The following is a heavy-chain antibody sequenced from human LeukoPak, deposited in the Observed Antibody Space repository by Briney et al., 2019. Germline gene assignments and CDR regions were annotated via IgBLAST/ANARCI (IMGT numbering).Heavy chain of an antibody. Sequence: GGSLRLSCAASGFTFSSYGMHWAPQAPGKGLEWVPVIWYDGSNKYYADSVKGRFTISRDNSKNTLYLQMNSLRAEDTAVYYCAKESIFGVVLTNWGPGTLVTVSS. CDR2: IWYDGSNK. CDR1: GFTFSSYG. V-gene: IGHV3-33*06. J-gene: IGHJ4*02. CDR3: AKESIFGVVLTN. D-gene: IGHD3-3*02.